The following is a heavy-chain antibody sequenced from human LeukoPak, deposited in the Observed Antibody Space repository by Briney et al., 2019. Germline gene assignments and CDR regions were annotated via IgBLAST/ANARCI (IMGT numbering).Heavy chain of an antibody. CDR1: GFTFSTYS. V-gene: IGHV3-21*01. CDR2: ISSSSSYI. CDR3: ARDRGKAAITSPIDY. Sequence: GGSLRLSCAASGFTFSTYSMSWVRQTPEKGLEWVSSISSSSSYIYYADSVKGRFTISRDNAKNSLYLQMNSLRAEDTAVYYCARDRGKAAITSPIDYWGQGTLVTVSS. J-gene: IGHJ4*02. D-gene: IGHD2-2*01.